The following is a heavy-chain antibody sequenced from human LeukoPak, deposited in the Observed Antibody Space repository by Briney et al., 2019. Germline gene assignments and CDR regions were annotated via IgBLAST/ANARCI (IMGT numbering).Heavy chain of an antibody. D-gene: IGHD2-2*01. J-gene: IGHJ4*02. V-gene: IGHV3-11*04. CDR1: GFTFSDYY. CDR3: ARSILPAANAIDY. CDR2: MSSSGSTI. Sequence: GGSLRLSCAASGFTFSDYYVNWIRQDPGEGLEWISYMSSSGSTISYSDSVTGRFTVSRANAKNSLSLQMDSLRAEDTAVYYCARSILPAANAIDYWGQGTLLTVSS.